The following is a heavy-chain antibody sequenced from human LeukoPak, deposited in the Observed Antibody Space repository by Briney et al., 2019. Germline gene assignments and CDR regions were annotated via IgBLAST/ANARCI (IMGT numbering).Heavy chain of an antibody. J-gene: IGHJ6*02. CDR2: ISGNGRFI. V-gene: IGHV3-21*05. CDR1: GFTFSSYS. CDR3: ARDLNTGMDV. Sequence: GGSLRLSCAASGFTFSSYSMNWVRQAPGKGLEWLSYISGNGRFIDYADSVKGRFTISRDNAQNLLFLQMNSLRAEDTAIYYCARDLNTGMDVWGRGTTVTVSS.